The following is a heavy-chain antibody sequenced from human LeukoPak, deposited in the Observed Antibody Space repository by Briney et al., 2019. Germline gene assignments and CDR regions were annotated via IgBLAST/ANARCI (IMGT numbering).Heavy chain of an antibody. CDR1: GFTFTGYY. CDR2: IKPNSGGT. CDR3: ARLGTVVSLHYYYGMDV. Sequence: ASVKVSCKASGFTFTGYYMHWVRQAPGQGLEWMGWIKPNSGGTHYAQKFQGRVTMTRDTSIRTAYMELRSLRSDDTAVYFCARLGTVVSLHYYYGMDVWGQGTTVTVSS. J-gene: IGHJ6*02. V-gene: IGHV1-2*02. D-gene: IGHD4-23*01.